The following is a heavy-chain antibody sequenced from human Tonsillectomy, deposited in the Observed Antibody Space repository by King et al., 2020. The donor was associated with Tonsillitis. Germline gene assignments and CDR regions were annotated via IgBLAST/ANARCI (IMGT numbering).Heavy chain of an antibody. D-gene: IGHD3-10*01. CDR1: GFTFSGYA. V-gene: IGHV3-23*04. CDR2: ISGGGGST. Sequence: QLVESGGGLVQPGGSLRVSCAASGFTFSGYAMSWVRQAPGKGLEWVSLISGGGGSTYYADSVKGRFTISRDNSKNTLYLQMNSLRVEDTAVYYCAKDPTYYKTTYYFDYWGQGTLVTVSS. J-gene: IGHJ4*02. CDR3: AKDPTYYKTTYYFDY.